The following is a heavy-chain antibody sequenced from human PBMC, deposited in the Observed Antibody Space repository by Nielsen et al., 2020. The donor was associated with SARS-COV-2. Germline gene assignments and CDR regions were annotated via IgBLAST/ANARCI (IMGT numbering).Heavy chain of an antibody. CDR2: IYYRGST. CDR3: ARGKGGTPRQPEYDTYEI. Sequence: SETLSLTCTVSGGSINSHFWSWIRQPPGKALEWIGYIYYRGSTNYNPSLKSRVTMSVDTSKNQFSLKLNSVTAADTAVYYCARGKGGTPRQPEYDTYEIWGQGTMVTVSS. J-gene: IGHJ3*02. D-gene: IGHD2/OR15-2a*01. CDR1: GGSINSHF. V-gene: IGHV4-59*11.